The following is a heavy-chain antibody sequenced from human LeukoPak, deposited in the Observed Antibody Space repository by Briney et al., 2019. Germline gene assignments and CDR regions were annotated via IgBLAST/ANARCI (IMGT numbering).Heavy chain of an antibody. D-gene: IGHD1-14*01. V-gene: IGHV5-51*01. Sequence: GEPLKISCKGSGYSFTSYWIGLVRQMPGKGLEWMGIIYPGDSDTRYSPSFQGQVTISAAKYISTAYLQWSSLKASATSLYDSARPRDQREPMGFDPWGQGTLVTVSS. CDR2: IYPGDSDT. J-gene: IGHJ5*02. CDR3: ARPRDQREPMGFDP. CDR1: GYSFTSYW.